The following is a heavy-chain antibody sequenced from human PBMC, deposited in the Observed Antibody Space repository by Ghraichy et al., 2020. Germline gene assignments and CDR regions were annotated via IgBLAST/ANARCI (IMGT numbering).Heavy chain of an antibody. V-gene: IGHV3-33*01. Sequence: GESLNISCAASGFTFSSYGMHWVRQAPGKGLEWVAVIWYDGSNKYYADSVKGRFTISRDNSKNTLYLQMNSLRAEDTAVYYCARDTRGYFDYWGQGTLVTVSS. CDR3: ARDTRGYFDY. CDR1: GFTFSSYG. CDR2: IWYDGSNK. J-gene: IGHJ4*02.